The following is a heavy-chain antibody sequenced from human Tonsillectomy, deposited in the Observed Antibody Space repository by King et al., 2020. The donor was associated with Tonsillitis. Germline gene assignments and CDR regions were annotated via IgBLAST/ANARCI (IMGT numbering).Heavy chain of an antibody. CDR3: ARARRLGNAFDI. V-gene: IGHV3-30*01. Sequence: VQLVESGGGVVQPGRSLRLSCAASGFTFSPYAMHWVRQAPGKGLEWVALISYDGSKKYYADSVKGRFTISRDNSKNTLYLQMNSLRAEETAVYYCARARRLGNAFDIWGQGTMV. D-gene: IGHD7-27*01. CDR2: ISYDGSKK. CDR1: GFTFSPYA. J-gene: IGHJ3*02.